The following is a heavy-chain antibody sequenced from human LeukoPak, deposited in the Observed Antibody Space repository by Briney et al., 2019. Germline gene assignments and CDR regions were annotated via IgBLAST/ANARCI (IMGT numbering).Heavy chain of an antibody. V-gene: IGHV4-34*01. D-gene: IGHD3-22*01. Sequence: SETLSLTCAVYGGSFSGHYWSWIRQPPGKGLEWIGEISHSGSPNYNPSLKSRVTISVDTSKNQFSLELSSVTAADTAVYYCSRGPPSYYAGGGYHFFDYWGQGTLVTVSS. CDR2: ISHSGSP. J-gene: IGHJ4*02. CDR3: SRGPPSYYAGGGYHFFDY. CDR1: GGSFSGHY.